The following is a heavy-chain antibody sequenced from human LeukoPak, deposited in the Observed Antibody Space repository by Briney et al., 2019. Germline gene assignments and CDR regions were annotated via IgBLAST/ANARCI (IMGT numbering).Heavy chain of an antibody. Sequence: GGSLRLSCAASGFTFTNYAMSWVRQAAGKGLEWVSTISGNGVDTYYTDSVQGRFTISRDNPKNTLYLQMNSLRVEHTAVYYCAKLYSSGRYYFDYWGQGTLVTVSS. CDR2: ISGNGVDT. D-gene: IGHD6-19*01. CDR3: AKLYSSGRYYFDY. CDR1: GFTFTNYA. J-gene: IGHJ4*02. V-gene: IGHV3-23*01.